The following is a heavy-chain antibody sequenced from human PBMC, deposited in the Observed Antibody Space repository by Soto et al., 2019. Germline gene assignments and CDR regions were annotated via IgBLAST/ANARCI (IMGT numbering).Heavy chain of an antibody. Sequence: ELQLVASGGGLVQPGGSPRLSCAASGFTVSNNYLRWVRQAPGKELEWVSLIYSGGDTYYADSVKGRFTISRDNSKNTLYLQMNSLRAEDTAVYYCARDGTYNWVGGQGILVTVSS. V-gene: IGHV3-66*01. CDR3: ARDGTYNWV. D-gene: IGHD1-1*01. CDR2: IYSGGDT. J-gene: IGHJ4*02. CDR1: GFTVSNNY.